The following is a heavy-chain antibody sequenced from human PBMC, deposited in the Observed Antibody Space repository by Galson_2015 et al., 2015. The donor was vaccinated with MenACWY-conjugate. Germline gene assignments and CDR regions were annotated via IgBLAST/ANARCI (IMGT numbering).Heavy chain of an antibody. CDR2: IKSQTDGGKT. Sequence: SLRLSCAGSASTFSNAYMSWVRQAPGKGLEWVGRIKSQTDGGKTDYAAPVKGRFTISRDDSKNTLYLQMNSLKIEDTAVYYCTTHKPDSWGGLLFHFYMYVWGKGTTVTVSS. CDR1: ASTFSNAY. D-gene: IGHD3-3*01. J-gene: IGHJ6*03. CDR3: TTHKPDSWGGLLFHFYMYV. V-gene: IGHV3-15*01.